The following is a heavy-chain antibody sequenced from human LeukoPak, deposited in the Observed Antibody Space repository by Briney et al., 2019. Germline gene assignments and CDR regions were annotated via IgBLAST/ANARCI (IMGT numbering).Heavy chain of an antibody. V-gene: IGHV3-23*01. J-gene: IGHJ4*02. Sequence: QTGGSLRLSCAASGFTFSSYAMSWVRQAPGKGLEWVPAISGSGGSTYYADSVKGRFTISRDNSKNTLYLQMNSLRAEDTAVYYCAKDRGARRAGSQPNSWGQGTLVTVSS. CDR1: GFTFSSYA. CDR2: ISGSGGST. D-gene: IGHD3-10*01. CDR3: AKDRGARRAGSQPNS.